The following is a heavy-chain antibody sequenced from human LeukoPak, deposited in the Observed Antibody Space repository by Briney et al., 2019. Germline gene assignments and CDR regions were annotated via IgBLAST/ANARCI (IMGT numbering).Heavy chain of an antibody. CDR3: AREGITIFGVVLNWFDP. CDR1: GYTFTGYY. D-gene: IGHD3-3*01. CDR2: INPNSGGT. Sequence: EASVKVSCKASGYTFTGYYMHWVRQAPGQGLEWMGWINPNSGGTNYAQKFQGRVTMTRDTSISTAYMELSRLRSDDTAVYYCAREGITIFGVVLNWFDPWGQGTLVTVSS. V-gene: IGHV1-2*02. J-gene: IGHJ5*02.